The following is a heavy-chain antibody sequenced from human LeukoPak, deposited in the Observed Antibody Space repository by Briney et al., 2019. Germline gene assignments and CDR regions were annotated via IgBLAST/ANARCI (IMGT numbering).Heavy chain of an antibody. D-gene: IGHD2-2*01. CDR2: IYYSGST. V-gene: IGHV4-30-4*02. CDR3: ARVSRPPPGYCSSTSCPEPFDY. Sequence: SETLSLTCTVSGGSISSGDYYWSWIRQPPGKGLEWIGYIYYSGSTYYNPSLKSRVTISVDTSKNQFSLKLSSVTAADTAVYYCARVSRPPPGYCSSTSCPEPFDYWGQGTLVTASS. J-gene: IGHJ4*02. CDR1: GGSISSGDYY.